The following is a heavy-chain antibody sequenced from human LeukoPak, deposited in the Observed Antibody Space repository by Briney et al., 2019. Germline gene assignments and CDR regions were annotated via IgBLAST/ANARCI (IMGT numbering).Heavy chain of an antibody. CDR1: GYTFTGYY. Sequence: ASVKVSCKASGYTFTGYYMHWVRQAPGQGLEWMGWINPNSGGTNYAQKFQGRVTMTRDTSISTAYMELSRLRSDDTAVYYCARDYRSEYYDSSGYHYGFGFDYWGQGTLVTVSS. J-gene: IGHJ4*02. CDR2: INPNSGGT. V-gene: IGHV1-2*02. CDR3: ARDYRSEYYDSSGYHYGFGFDY. D-gene: IGHD3-22*01.